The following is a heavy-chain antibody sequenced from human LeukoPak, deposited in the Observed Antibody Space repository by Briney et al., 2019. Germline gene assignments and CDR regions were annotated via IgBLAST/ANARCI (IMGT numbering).Heavy chain of an antibody. Sequence: GRSLRLYCAASGFTFSSYAMHWVRQAPGKGLEWVAVISYDGSNKYYADSVKGRFTISRDNSKNTLYLQMNSLRAEDTAVDYCAKVGYGASSNFQYWGQGTLVTVSS. J-gene: IGHJ1*01. CDR2: ISYDGSNK. CDR1: GFTFSSYA. D-gene: IGHD4-17*01. CDR3: AKVGYGASSNFQY. V-gene: IGHV3-30*04.